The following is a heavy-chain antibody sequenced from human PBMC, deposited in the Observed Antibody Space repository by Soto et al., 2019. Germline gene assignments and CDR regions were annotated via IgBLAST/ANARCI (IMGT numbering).Heavy chain of an antibody. CDR3: ARDPAP. V-gene: IGHV4-31*01. J-gene: IGHJ5*02. CDR1: GGSISRGGYY. Sequence: QVQLQESGPGLVKPSESLSLTCTVSGGSISRGGYYWSWIRQNPGKGLEWIGYTYNSMSTYYNPSLKSPVTISVDTSKNHLSLKLTSVTAADTAVYYCARDPAPWGQGTLVTVSS. CDR2: TYNSMST.